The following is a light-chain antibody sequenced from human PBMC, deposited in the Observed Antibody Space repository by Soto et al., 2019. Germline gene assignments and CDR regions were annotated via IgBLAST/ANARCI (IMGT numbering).Light chain of an antibody. Sequence: DIQMTQSPSSLSASVGDRVTITCRASQGISNYLAWYQQKPGKVPKLLMYGASTLQSGVPSRFSGSGSGTDFTLTISSLQLEDVATYYCQKYNGAPPWTFGQGTKVEVK. CDR3: QKYNGAPPWT. CDR2: GAS. V-gene: IGKV1-27*01. CDR1: QGISNY. J-gene: IGKJ1*01.